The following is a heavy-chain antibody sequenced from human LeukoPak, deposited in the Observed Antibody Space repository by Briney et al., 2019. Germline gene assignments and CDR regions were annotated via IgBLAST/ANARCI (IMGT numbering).Heavy chain of an antibody. J-gene: IGHJ4*02. CDR2: ISSSSSYI. V-gene: IGHV3-21*01. CDR3: ARDHGVTGTTYDY. Sequence: PGGSLRLSCAASGFTFSSYSMNWVRQAPGKGLEGVSSISSSSSYIYYADSVKGRFTISRDNAKNSLYLQMNSLRAEDTAVYYCARDHGVTGTTYDYWGQGTLVTVSS. CDR1: GFTFSSYS. D-gene: IGHD1-7*01.